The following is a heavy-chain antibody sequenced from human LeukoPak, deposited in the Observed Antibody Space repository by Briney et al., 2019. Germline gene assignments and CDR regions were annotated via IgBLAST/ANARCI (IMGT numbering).Heavy chain of an antibody. J-gene: IGHJ5*02. CDR1: GYTLTELS. Sequence: GASVKVSCKVSGYTLTELSMHWVRQAPGKGLEWMGGFDPEDGETIYAQKFQGRVTMTEDTSTDTAYMELSSLRSDDTAVYYCARDPGGSGSYRLWFDPWGQGTLVTVSS. V-gene: IGHV1-24*01. CDR2: FDPEDGET. D-gene: IGHD3-10*01. CDR3: ARDPGGSGSYRLWFDP.